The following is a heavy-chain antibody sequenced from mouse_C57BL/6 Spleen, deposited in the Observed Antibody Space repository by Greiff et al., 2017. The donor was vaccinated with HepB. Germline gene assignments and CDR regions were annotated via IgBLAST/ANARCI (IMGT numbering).Heavy chain of an antibody. D-gene: IGHD2-4*01. CDR1: GYTFTDYE. J-gene: IGHJ2*01. V-gene: IGHV1-15*01. CDR3: TIYYDYDDGDYLDY. Sequence: VQLQQSGAELVRPGASVTLSCKASGYTFTDYEMHWVKQTPVHGLEWIGAIDPETGGTAYNQKFKGKAILTADKSSSTAYMELRSLTSEDSAVYYCTIYYDYDDGDYLDYWGQGTTLTVSS. CDR2: IDPETGGT.